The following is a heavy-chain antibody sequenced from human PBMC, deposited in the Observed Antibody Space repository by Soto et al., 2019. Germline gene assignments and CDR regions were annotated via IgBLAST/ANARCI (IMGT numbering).Heavy chain of an antibody. CDR1: GASISSGNW. V-gene: IGHV4-4*02. CDR3: ARESTDIFTGLYYFDY. Sequence: QVQLQESGPGLVKPSGTLSLTCAVSGASISSGNWWSWVRQPPGKGLEYIANIYHSGGTNYNPSLKSRVTISVDKSKNHFSLELTSVTAADTAVYYCARESTDIFTGLYYFDYWGRGTLVTVSS. J-gene: IGHJ4*02. CDR2: IYHSGGT. D-gene: IGHD3-9*01.